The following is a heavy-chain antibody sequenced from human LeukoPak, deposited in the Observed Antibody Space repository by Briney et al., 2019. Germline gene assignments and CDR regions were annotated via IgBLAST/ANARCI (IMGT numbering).Heavy chain of an antibody. V-gene: IGHV4-59*01. CDR3: AGSLSGLGGFFDY. D-gene: IGHD3/OR15-3a*01. CDR2: IYNSGST. Sequence: PSETLSLTCTVSGGSISSYYWSWIRQPPGKGLEWIGHIYNSGSTNYNPSLKSRVTISVDTSKNQFSLKLSSVTAADTAVYYCAGSLSGLGGFFDYWGQGTLVTVSS. J-gene: IGHJ4*02. CDR1: GGSISSYY.